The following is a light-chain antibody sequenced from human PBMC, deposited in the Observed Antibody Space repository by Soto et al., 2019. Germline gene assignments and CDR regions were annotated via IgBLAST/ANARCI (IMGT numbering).Light chain of an antibody. CDR3: QQYNNWPPRT. CDR2: GAS. Sequence: EIVMPQSPASLSVSPGETATLSCRASQSISTSLARYQQKPGQAPSLLIYGASTRATGIPARFSGSGSGTDFTLTISSLQPEDSALYSGQQYNNWPPRTFGQGNKLESK. J-gene: IGKJ2*01. CDR1: QSISTS. V-gene: IGKV3-15*01.